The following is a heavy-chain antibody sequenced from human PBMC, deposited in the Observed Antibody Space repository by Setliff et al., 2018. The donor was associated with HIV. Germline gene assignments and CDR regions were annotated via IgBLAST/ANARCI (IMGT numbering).Heavy chain of an antibody. J-gene: IGHJ6*03. Sequence: GGPQKVSCAASGFTVYSYYMSWVRQAPGKGLEWVSVIYSDGNTYYADSVKGRFTVSRDNSKNTLHLQMNSLRGEDTAVYYCVRNGNYYYYMDVWGKGTTVTVSS. CDR1: GFTVYSYY. CDR3: VRNGNYYYYMDV. CDR2: IYSDGNT. V-gene: IGHV3-66*02.